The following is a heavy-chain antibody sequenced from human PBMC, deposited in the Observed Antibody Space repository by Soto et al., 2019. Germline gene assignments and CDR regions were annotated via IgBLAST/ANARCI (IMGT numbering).Heavy chain of an antibody. CDR3: ARGGIQLSYAFDY. D-gene: IGHD5-18*01. Sequence: SETLSLTCSVSGTSVSNYYWSWIRQPAGKGLEHIGRIYTSGSTSYNPSLKSRVTMSMDTSQTQIYLNLTSVTAADTAVYYCARGGIQLSYAFDYRSKGILVTVSS. CDR2: IYTSGST. CDR1: GTSVSNYY. J-gene: IGHJ4*02. V-gene: IGHV4-4*07.